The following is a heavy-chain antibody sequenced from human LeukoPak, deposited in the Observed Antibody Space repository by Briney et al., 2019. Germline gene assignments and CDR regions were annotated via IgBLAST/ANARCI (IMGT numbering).Heavy chain of an antibody. V-gene: IGHV1-2*04. CDR1: GYTFTGYY. J-gene: IGHJ4*02. CDR3: ARDLVAVAIYFDY. Sequence: GASVKVSCKASGYTFTGYYMHWVRQAPGQGLEWMGWINPNSGGTNYAQKFQGWVTMTRDTSISTAYMELSRLRSDDTAVYYCARDLVAVAIYFDYWGQGTLVTVSS. CDR2: INPNSGGT. D-gene: IGHD6-19*01.